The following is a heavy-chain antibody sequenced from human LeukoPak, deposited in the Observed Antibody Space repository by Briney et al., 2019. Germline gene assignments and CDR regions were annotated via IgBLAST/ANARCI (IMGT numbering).Heavy chain of an antibody. Sequence: SSQTLSLTCTVSGGSISSGGYYWSWIRQHPGKGLEWIGYIYYSGSTYYNPSLKSRVTISVDTSENQFSLKLSSVTAADTAVYYCARRDRYYYDSSGYARGGFDIWGQGTMVTVSS. CDR3: ARRDRYYYDSSGYARGGFDI. CDR2: IYYSGST. D-gene: IGHD3-22*01. V-gene: IGHV4-31*03. CDR1: GGSISSGGYY. J-gene: IGHJ3*02.